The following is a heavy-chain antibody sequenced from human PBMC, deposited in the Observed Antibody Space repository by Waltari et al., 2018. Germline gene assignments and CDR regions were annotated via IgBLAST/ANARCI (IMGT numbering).Heavy chain of an antibody. D-gene: IGHD1-26*01. CDR1: GFTYSTYA. Sequence: EVPLVESGGGLVQPGGSLRLYSLASGFTYSTYAMHWVGLAPGKGLEYVSSITRNGDTTYYANSVTGRFTISRDNSKNTLYLQMGSLRVDDMAVYYCARDKVGSADYWGQGTLVTVSS. CDR3: ARDKVGSADY. CDR2: ITRNGDTT. J-gene: IGHJ4*02. V-gene: IGHV3-64*01.